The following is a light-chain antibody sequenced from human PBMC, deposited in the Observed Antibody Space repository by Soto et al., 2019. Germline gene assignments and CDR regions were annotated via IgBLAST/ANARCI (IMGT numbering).Light chain of an antibody. CDR3: CSYAGTYFYV. V-gene: IGLV2-11*01. CDR1: SNDVGGYKY. J-gene: IGLJ1*01. CDR2: DVT. Sequence: QSALTQPRSLSGSPGQSVTIACTGTSNDVGGYKYVSWYQHHPGRAPKLIIYDVTHRPSWVTDRFSGSKSGNTASLTISWLQADDEADYNCCSYAGTYFYVFGTGTKVTVL.